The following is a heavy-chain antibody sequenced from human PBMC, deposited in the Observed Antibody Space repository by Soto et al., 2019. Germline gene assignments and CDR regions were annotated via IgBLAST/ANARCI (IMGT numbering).Heavy chain of an antibody. CDR2: IYYSGST. D-gene: IGHD3-22*01. J-gene: IGHJ4*02. CDR3: ARARNPTYYYDSSGYSLGY. Sequence: PSETLSLTCTVSGGSISSGGYDWSWIRQHPXKGLEWIGYIYYSGSTYYNPSLKSRVTISVDTSKNQFSLKLSSVTAADTAVYYCARARNPTYYYDSSGYSLGYWGQGTLVTVSS. CDR1: GGSISSGGYD. V-gene: IGHV4-31*03.